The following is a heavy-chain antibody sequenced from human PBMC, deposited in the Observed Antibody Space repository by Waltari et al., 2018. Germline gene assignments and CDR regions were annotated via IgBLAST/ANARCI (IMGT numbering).Heavy chain of an antibody. V-gene: IGHV3-21*01. CDR2: IIASSTYI. J-gene: IGHJ4*02. D-gene: IGHD6-6*01. CDR3: ASGYSSSSLDY. CDR1: GFTFSIYN. Sequence: EVQLVESGGGLVKPGGSLRLSCAASGFTFSIYNMNWVRQAPGKGLQWVPSIIASSTYISYADSMKGRFTISRDNAKNSLYLQMNSLRAEDTAVYYCASGYSSSSLDYWGQGTLVTVSS.